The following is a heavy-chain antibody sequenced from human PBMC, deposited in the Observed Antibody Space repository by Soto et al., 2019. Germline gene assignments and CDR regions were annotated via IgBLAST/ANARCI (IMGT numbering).Heavy chain of an antibody. V-gene: IGHV3-23*01. J-gene: IGHJ4*02. CDR3: AKGGSGRGWYYFDS. D-gene: IGHD2-15*01. CDR2: ISGSGGST. Sequence: GGSLRLSCAASGFTFSSYAMSWVRQAPGKGLEWVSAISGSGGSTYYADSVKGRFTISRDNSKNTLYLQMNSLRAEDTAAYYCAKGGSGRGWYYFDSWGQGTLVTVSS. CDR1: GFTFSSYA.